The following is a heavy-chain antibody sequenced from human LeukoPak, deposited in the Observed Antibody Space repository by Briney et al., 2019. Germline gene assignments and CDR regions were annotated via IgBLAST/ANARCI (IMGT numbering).Heavy chain of an antibody. V-gene: IGHV4-34*01. J-gene: IGHJ5*02. CDR2: INHSGST. D-gene: IGHD1-26*01. CDR1: GGSFSGYY. CDR3: ARGGNYWPQWWFDP. Sequence: PSETLSLTCAVYGGSFSGYYWSWIRQPPGKGLEWIGEINHSGSTNYNPSLKGRVTISVDTSKNQFSLKLSSVTAADTAVYYCARGGNYWPQWWFDPWGRGTLVSVSS.